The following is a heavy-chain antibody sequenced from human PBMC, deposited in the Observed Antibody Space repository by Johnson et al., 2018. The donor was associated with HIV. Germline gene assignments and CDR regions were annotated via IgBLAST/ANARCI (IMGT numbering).Heavy chain of an antibody. J-gene: IGHJ3*02. V-gene: IGHV3-53*01. CDR3: ARGPVMVRGVTDAFDI. CDR2: IYSGGST. Sequence: VLLVESGGGLIQPGGSLRLSCAASGFTVSSNYMNWVRQAPGKGLEWVSVIYSGGSTYHADSVKGSLIISRDNSKNTLYLQMNSLRAEDTAVYYCARGPVMVRGVTDAFDIWGQGTMVTVSS. CDR1: GFTVSSNY. D-gene: IGHD3-10*01.